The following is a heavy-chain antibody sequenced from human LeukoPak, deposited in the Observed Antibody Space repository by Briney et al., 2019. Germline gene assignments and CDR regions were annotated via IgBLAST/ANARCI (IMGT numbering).Heavy chain of an antibody. CDR1: GYSFTSYW. CDR2: IYPGDSDT. Sequence: GESLKISCKGSGYSFTSYWIGWVRQMPGKGLEWMGIIYPGDSDTRYSPSFQGQVTISADKSISTDYLQWSSLKASDTAMYYCARRRYYDSSGPGFDYWGQGTLVTVSS. CDR3: ARRRYYDSSGPGFDY. D-gene: IGHD3-22*01. J-gene: IGHJ4*02. V-gene: IGHV5-51*01.